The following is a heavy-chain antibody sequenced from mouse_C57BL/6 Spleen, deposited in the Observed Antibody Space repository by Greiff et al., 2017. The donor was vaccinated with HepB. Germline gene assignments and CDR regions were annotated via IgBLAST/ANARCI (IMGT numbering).Heavy chain of an antibody. Sequence: VQLQQSGAELVKPGASVKISCKASGYAFSSYWMNWVKQRPGKGLEWIGQIYPGDGDTNYNGKFKGKATLTADKSSSTDYMQLSSLTSEDSAVYFCARERTGTGSWYFDVWGTGTTVTVSS. J-gene: IGHJ1*03. D-gene: IGHD4-1*01. V-gene: IGHV1-80*01. CDR1: GYAFSSYW. CDR3: ARERTGTGSWYFDV. CDR2: IYPGDGDT.